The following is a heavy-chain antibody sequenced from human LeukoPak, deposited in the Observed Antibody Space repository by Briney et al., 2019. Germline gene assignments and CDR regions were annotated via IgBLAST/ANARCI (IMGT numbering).Heavy chain of an antibody. Sequence: PGGSLRLSCAASGFTVSSNYMSWVRQAPGKGLEWVSVIYSGGSTHYADSVKGRFTISRDNSKSTLYIQVNSLRAEDTAVYYCARAKPKNMVRGLIMRRESRYYFDYWGQGTLVTVSS. J-gene: IGHJ4*02. CDR3: ARAKPKNMVRGLIMRRESRYYFDY. V-gene: IGHV3-53*01. CDR2: IYSGGST. D-gene: IGHD3-10*01. CDR1: GFTVSSNY.